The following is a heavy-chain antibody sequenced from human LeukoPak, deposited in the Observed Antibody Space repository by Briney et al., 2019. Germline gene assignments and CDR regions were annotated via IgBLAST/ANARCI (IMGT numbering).Heavy chain of an antibody. CDR2: ISPDNDNT. CDR3: ASLWFGEPPYYMDV. J-gene: IGHJ6*03. Sequence: ASVKVSCKASGYTFTSYGISWVRQAPGQGLEWMGWISPDNDNTNYAQNLQDRVTMTTDTSTSTAYMELRSLRSDDTAVYYCASLWFGEPPYYMDVWGKGTTVTVSS. D-gene: IGHD3-10*01. V-gene: IGHV1-18*01. CDR1: GYTFTSYG.